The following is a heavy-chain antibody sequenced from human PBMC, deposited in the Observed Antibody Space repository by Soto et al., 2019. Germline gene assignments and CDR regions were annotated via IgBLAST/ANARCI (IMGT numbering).Heavy chain of an antibody. Sequence: QVQLVESGGGVVQPGRSLTLSCAASGFTFSSYAMHWVRQAPGKGLEWVAVISYDRSNKYYADSVKGRFTSSRDNSRHPLYRQVNCLIVEDTAVYYCAKDRCASWFWFDSWGQGGLVTVSS. CDR3: AKDRCASWFWFDS. CDR1: GFTFSSYA. J-gene: IGHJ5*01. V-gene: IGHV3-30*18. D-gene: IGHD6-13*01. CDR2: ISYDRSNK.